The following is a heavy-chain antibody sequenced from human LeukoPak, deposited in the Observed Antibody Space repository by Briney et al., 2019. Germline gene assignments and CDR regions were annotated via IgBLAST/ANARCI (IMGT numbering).Heavy chain of an antibody. V-gene: IGHV3-23*01. Sequence: GGSLRLSCAASGFAFTRQAMGWVRQAPGKGLEWVSVISDSGTLTYYADSVKGRFTISRDNSKNTLFLQMNSLRAEDTAIYYCAKDARRTNGWYFFDSWGPGTLVAVSS. CDR3: AKDARRTNGWYFFDS. D-gene: IGHD2-15*01. CDR1: GFAFTRQA. J-gene: IGHJ4*02. CDR2: ISDSGTLT.